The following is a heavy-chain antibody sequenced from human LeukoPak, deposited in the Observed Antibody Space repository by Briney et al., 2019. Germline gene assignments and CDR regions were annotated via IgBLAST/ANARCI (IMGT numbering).Heavy chain of an antibody. Sequence: GGSLRLSCVASGFTFSSRDWMTWVRQAPGKGLEWVANIKQDGSEKNYVDSVKGRFTISRDNAKNSVDLQMNSLRVEDTAVYYCARDISWQGFDYWGQGILVTVSS. CDR1: GFTFSSRDW. CDR2: IKQDGSEK. CDR3: ARDISWQGFDY. V-gene: IGHV3-7*03. D-gene: IGHD3-3*02. J-gene: IGHJ4*02.